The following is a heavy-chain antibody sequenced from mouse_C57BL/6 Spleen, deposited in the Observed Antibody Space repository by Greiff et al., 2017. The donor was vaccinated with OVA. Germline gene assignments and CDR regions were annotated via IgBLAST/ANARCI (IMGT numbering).Heavy chain of an antibody. CDR2: IYPGSGST. CDR3: ARKRNYAGFYAMDY. V-gene: IGHV1-55*01. CDR1: GYTFTSYW. Sequence: QVQLQQSGAELVKPGASVKMSCKASGYTFTSYWITWVKQRPGQGLEWIGDIYPGSGSTNYNEKFKSKATLTVDTSSSTAYMQLSSLTSEDSAVYYCARKRNYAGFYAMDYWGQGTSVTVSS. D-gene: IGHD2-4*01. J-gene: IGHJ4*01.